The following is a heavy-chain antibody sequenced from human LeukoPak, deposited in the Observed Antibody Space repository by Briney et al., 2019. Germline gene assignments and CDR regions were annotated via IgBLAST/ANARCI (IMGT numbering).Heavy chain of an antibody. V-gene: IGHV4-31*03. D-gene: IGHD3-22*01. CDR2: IYYSGST. J-gene: IGHJ6*02. CDR3: ARDVVINYYYGMDV. CDR1: GGSISSGDYY. Sequence: PSETLSLTCTVSGGSISSGDYYWSWIRQHPGKGLEWIGYIYYSGSTYYNPSLKSRVTISVDTSKNQFSLKLSSVTAADTAVYYCARDVVINYYYGMDVWGQGTTVTVSS.